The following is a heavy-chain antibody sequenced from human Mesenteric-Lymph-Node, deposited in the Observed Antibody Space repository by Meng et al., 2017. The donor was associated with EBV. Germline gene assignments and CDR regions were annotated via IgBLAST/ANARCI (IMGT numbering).Heavy chain of an antibody. CDR1: GFTFTHYH. Sequence: GQLVQSVAEVKKPGASVKISCKATGFTFTHYHIHWVRQAPGQGLEWMGRINPHGDGTNYPQNIQGRVTMNRDTSSSTAYMALTSLTSDDTAVYYCARDGAGGSIDYWGQGTLVTVSS. V-gene: IGHV1-2*06. D-gene: IGHD5-12*01. J-gene: IGHJ4*02. CDR3: ARDGAGGSIDY. CDR2: INPHGDGT.